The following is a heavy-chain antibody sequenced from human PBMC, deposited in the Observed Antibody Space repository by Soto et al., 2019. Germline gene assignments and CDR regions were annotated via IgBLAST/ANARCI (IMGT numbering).Heavy chain of an antibody. Sequence: SETLSLTCTVSGGSISSSSYYWGWIRQPPGKGLEWIGSIYYSGSTYYNPSFKSRVTISVDTSKNQFSLKLSSVTAADTAVYYCARQEIVCTNGVCYDEFDYWGQGTLVTVSS. V-gene: IGHV4-39*01. J-gene: IGHJ4*02. CDR3: ARQEIVCTNGVCYDEFDY. CDR1: GGSISSSSYY. D-gene: IGHD2-8*01. CDR2: IYYSGST.